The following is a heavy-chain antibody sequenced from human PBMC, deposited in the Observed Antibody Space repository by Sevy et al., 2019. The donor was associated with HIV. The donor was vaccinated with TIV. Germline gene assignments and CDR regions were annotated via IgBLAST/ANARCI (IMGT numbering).Heavy chain of an antibody. V-gene: IGHV1-2*02. CDR1: GYTFTGYY. CDR3: ARARGSSNAFDI. J-gene: IGHJ3*02. CDR2: INPNSGGT. Sequence: ASVKVSCKASGYTFTGYYMHWVRQAPGQGLEWMGWINPNSGGTNYAQKFQGRVTMTRETSISTAYMELSRLRSDDTAVYYCARARGSSNAFDIWGQGTMVTVSS. D-gene: IGHD6-6*01.